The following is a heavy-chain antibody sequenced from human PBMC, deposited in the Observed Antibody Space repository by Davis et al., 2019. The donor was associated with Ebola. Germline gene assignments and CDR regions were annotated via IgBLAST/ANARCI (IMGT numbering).Heavy chain of an antibody. CDR2: IKSKTDGGTT. J-gene: IGHJ6*02. D-gene: IGHD2-2*01. CDR3: TTLDIVVVPAAQGYYYGMDV. Sequence: GESLKISCAASGFTFRNAWMNWVRQAPGKGLEWVGRIKSKTDGGTTDYAAPVKGRFTISRDDSKNTLYLQMNSLKTEGTAVYYCTTLDIVVVPAAQGYYYGMDVWGQGTTVTVSS. CDR1: GFTFRNAW. V-gene: IGHV3-15*07.